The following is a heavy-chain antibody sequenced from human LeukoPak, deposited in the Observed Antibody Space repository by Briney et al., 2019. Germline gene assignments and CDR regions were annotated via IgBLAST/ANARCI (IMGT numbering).Heavy chain of an antibody. CDR2: ISGSGGST. CDR3: ARTYYYDRSPLEAFDI. V-gene: IGHV3-23*01. J-gene: IGHJ3*02. Sequence: GGSLRLSCAASGFTFSSYAMSWVRQAPGKGLEWVSAISGSGGSTYYADSVKGRFTISRDNSKNTLYLQMNSLRAEDTAVYYCARTYYYDRSPLEAFDIWGQGTMVTVSS. CDR1: GFTFSSYA. D-gene: IGHD3-22*01.